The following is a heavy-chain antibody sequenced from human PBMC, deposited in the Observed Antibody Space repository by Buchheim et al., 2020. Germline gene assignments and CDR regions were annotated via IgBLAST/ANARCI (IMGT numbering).Heavy chain of an antibody. CDR1: GGSVSSGSYY. D-gene: IGHD3-22*01. Sequence: QVQLQESGPGLVKPSETLSLTCTVSGGSVSSGSYYWSWIRQPPGKGLEWIGYIYYRGSTNYKPSLKTRVTISVDTSKNQFSLKMNSVTAADTAVYYCARLTYDYDSSGYYKHYGMDVWGQGT. V-gene: IGHV4-61*01. CDR3: ARLTYDYDSSGYYKHYGMDV. CDR2: IYYRGST. J-gene: IGHJ6*02.